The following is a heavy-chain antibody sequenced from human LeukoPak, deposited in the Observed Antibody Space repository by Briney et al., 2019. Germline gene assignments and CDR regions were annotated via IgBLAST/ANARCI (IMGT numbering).Heavy chain of an antibody. CDR1: GLPLSSSG. J-gene: IGHJ4*02. D-gene: IGHD1-14*01. V-gene: IGHV3-21*01. CDR3: ATETIGRHYDY. Sequence: GGSLRLACAASGLPLSSSGFTWVRQAPGKGLEWVSSIGPTGTDRYYADSVRGRFTISRDNAKNSMYLQMDSLRDEDTAVYYCATETIGRHYDYWGQGTLLTVSS. CDR2: IGPTGTDR.